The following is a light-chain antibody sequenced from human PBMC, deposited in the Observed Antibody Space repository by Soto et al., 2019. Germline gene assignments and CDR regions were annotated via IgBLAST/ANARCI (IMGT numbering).Light chain of an antibody. CDR3: QQDGSSPSA. Sequence: EIVLTQSPGTRSLSPGERATLSCGSSQSVSSSYLAWYQQKPGQAPRLLIYGASSRATGIPDRFSGRGSATDFTLPISRLEPEDFAVYYCQQDGSSPSAFGGGTKV. CDR1: QSVSSSY. J-gene: IGKJ4*01. V-gene: IGKV3-20*01. CDR2: GAS.